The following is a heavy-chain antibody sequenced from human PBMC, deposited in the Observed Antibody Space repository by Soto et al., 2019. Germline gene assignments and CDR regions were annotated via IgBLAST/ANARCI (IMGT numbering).Heavy chain of an antibody. CDR3: ARRRPAGVLQDAFDI. J-gene: IGHJ3*02. CDR1: GDSISSGGNS. CDR2: IGYSGTT. V-gene: IGHV4-39*01. D-gene: IGHD6-19*01. Sequence: QLQLQESGPGLVKPSETLSLTCTVSGDSISSGGNSWGWIRQPPGKGLEWIGNIGYSGTTYYNPSLKSRVTITVDTSKNQFSLKLSSVTAPDTAVYYCARRRPAGVLQDAFDIWGQGTMVTVSS.